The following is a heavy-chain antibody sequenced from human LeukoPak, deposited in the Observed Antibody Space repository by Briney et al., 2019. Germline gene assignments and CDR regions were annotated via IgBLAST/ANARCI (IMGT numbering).Heavy chain of an antibody. CDR2: IYTSGST. CDR1: GGSLSSYS. CDR3: ARVRSGYDYYYYYMDV. V-gene: IGHV4-4*07. Sequence: SETLSLTCTVSGGSLSSYSWSWIRQPAGKGLEWIGRIYTSGSTYYNPSLKSRVTISVDKSKTQFSLKLSSVTAADTAVYYCARVRSGYDYYYYYMDVWGKGTTVTVSS. J-gene: IGHJ6*03. D-gene: IGHD3-3*01.